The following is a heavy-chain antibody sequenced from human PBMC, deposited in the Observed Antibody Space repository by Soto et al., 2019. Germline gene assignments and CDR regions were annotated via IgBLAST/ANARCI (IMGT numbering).Heavy chain of an antibody. V-gene: IGHV4-31*03. D-gene: IGHD4-17*01. J-gene: IGHJ4*02. CDR2: IYYSGST. CDR1: GGSISSGGYY. Sequence: QVQLQESGPGLVKPSQTLSLTCTVSGGSISSGGYYWSWIRQHPGKGLEWIGYIYYSGSTYYNPSLKGRVNISVDQSKNQFSLKLSSVTAADTAVYYWARGTFMTTVPKFDYWGQGTLVTVSS. CDR3: ARGTFMTTVPKFDY.